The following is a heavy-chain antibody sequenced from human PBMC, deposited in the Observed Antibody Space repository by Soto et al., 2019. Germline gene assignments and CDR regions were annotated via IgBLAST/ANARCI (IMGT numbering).Heavy chain of an antibody. V-gene: IGHV3-23*01. J-gene: IGHJ5*01. D-gene: IGHD1-26*01. CDR3: TTHEEGAPWAGGFDS. Sequence: GGSLRLSCEASGFRFRTRAMSWVRQAPGKGLEWVASIRPGGDSTYYADSVKGRFAVSRDNSNVTLYLQMDSLRVEDTAIYYCTTHEEGAPWAGGFDSWGQGTLVTVSS. CDR1: GFRFRTRA. CDR2: IRPGGDST.